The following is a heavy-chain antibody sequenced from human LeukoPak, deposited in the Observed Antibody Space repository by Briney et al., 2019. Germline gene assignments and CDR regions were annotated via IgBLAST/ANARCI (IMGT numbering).Heavy chain of an antibody. Sequence: ASVKVSCKASRYTFTSYYIHWVRQAPGQGLEWMGIINPSGGSTTYAQKFQGRVTMTRDMSTRTLYMELSSLRSEDTAFYYCARVGDYSPRGWFDPWGQGTLVTVSS. CDR1: RYTFTSYY. J-gene: IGHJ5*02. V-gene: IGHV1-46*01. D-gene: IGHD4-11*01. CDR3: ARVGDYSPRGWFDP. CDR2: INPSGGST.